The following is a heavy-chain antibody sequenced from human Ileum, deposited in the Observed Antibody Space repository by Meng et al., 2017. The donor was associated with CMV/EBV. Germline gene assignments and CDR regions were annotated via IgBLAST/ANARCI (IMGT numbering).Heavy chain of an antibody. V-gene: IGHV3-15*01. J-gene: IGHJ4*02. Sequence: GGSLRLSGTAPEFTFTNAWMTWVRQAPGQGLEWVGRIKRISDGGTTDYAAPVKGRFTISKDYSKTTVYLQMNSLKTEDTAVYYCTTDSGAYWGQGTLVTVSS. CDR2: IKRISDGGTT. D-gene: IGHD6-19*01. CDR1: EFTFTNAW. CDR3: TTDSGAY.